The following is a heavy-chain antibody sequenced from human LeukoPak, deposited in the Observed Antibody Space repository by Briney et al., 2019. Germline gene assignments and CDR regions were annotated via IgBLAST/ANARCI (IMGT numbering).Heavy chain of an antibody. CDR1: GYTFTSYD. V-gene: IGHV1-8*03. CDR3: ARDGEEYYYDSSGGNFDY. Sequence: VASVKVSCKASGYTFTSYDINWVRQATGQGLEWMGWMNPNSGNTGYAQKFQGRVTITRNTSISTAYMELSSLRSEDTAVYYCARDGEEYYYDSSGGNFDYWGQGTLVTVSS. D-gene: IGHD3-22*01. CDR2: MNPNSGNT. J-gene: IGHJ4*02.